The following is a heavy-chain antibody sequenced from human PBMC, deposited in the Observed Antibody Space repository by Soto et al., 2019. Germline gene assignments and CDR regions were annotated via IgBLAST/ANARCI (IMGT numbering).Heavy chain of an antibody. J-gene: IGHJ5*02. CDR2: IYPGDSDT. V-gene: IGHV5-51*01. D-gene: IGHD1-7*01. Sequence: PGESLKISCKGSGYSFTSYWIGWVRQMPGKGLEWMGIIYPGDSDTRYSPSFQGQVTISADKSISTAYLQWSSLKASDTAMYYCARQGSNWNFPNNNWLDPWGQGTLVTVYS. CDR1: GYSFTSYW. CDR3: ARQGSNWNFPNNNWLDP.